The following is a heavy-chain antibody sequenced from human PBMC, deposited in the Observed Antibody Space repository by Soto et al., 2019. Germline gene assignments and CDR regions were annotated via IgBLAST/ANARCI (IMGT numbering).Heavy chain of an antibody. CDR2: INPSGGST. CDR3: ALDAPSSGWYGAFDI. V-gene: IGHV1-46*01. D-gene: IGHD6-19*01. Sequence: GASVKVSCKASGYTFTSYYMHWVRQAPGQGLEWMGIINPSGGSTSYAQKFQGRVTMTRDTSTSTVYMELSSLRSEDTAVYYCALDAPSSGWYGAFDIWGQRTMDTGSS. CDR1: GYTFTSYY. J-gene: IGHJ3*02.